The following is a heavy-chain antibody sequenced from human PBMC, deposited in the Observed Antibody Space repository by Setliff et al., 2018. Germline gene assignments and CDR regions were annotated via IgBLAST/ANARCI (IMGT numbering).Heavy chain of an antibody. CDR1: GGSLRGNAIF. D-gene: IGHD3-10*01. V-gene: IGHV4-39*01. J-gene: IGHJ6*03. CDR2: TYYNGDA. Sequence: PSETLSLTCTVSGGSLRGNAIFWGWIRQPPGRGLEWIGSTYYNGDAYYNPSLKSRVTMSVDTSRNQFSLKLSSVTAADTAVYYFARHVGSRGRGYNYYYYMDVWGKGTTVTVSS. CDR3: ARHVGSRGRGYNYYYYMDV.